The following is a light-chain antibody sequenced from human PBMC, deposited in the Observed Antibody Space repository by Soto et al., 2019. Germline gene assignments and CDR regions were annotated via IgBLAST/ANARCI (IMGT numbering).Light chain of an antibody. CDR3: KQYDKLPYT. J-gene: IGKJ2*01. CDR2: GAS. V-gene: IGKV3-15*01. Sequence: EIVMTQSPATLSVSAGGRATLSCRASQSVSSNLAWYQKQPGQAPRLLMFGASTRATGIPARFSGSGSGTEFTLTISSLQSEDFAVYYCKQYDKLPYTFGQGTNLEIK. CDR1: QSVSSN.